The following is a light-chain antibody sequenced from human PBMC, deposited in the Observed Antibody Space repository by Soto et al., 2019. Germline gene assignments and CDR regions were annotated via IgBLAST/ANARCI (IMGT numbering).Light chain of an antibody. CDR2: GVS. CDR3: EQYSSSPRT. V-gene: IGKV3-20*01. CDR1: QSVRNNY. J-gene: IGKJ1*01. Sequence: EIVLTQCPGTLSLSPGERATPSCRASQSVRNNYLAWYQQKPGQAPRLVIYGVSNRATGIPNRFSASGSETDFSLTIDSLEPDDFAVYYCEQYSSSPRTFGHGAKVDNK.